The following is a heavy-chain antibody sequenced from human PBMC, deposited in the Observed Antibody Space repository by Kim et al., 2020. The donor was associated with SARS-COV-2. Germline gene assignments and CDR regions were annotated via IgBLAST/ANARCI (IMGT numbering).Heavy chain of an antibody. J-gene: IGHJ4*02. V-gene: IGHV1-69*04. CDR3: ARQHYYDSSGYYPPWNPVDY. CDR2: IIPILGIA. Sequence: SVKVSCKASGGTFSSYAISWVRQAPGQGLEWMGRIIPILGIANYAQKFQGRVTITADKSTSTAYMELSSLRSEDTAVYYCARQHYYDSSGYYPPWNPVDYWGQGTLVTVSS. CDR1: GGTFSSYA. D-gene: IGHD3-22*01.